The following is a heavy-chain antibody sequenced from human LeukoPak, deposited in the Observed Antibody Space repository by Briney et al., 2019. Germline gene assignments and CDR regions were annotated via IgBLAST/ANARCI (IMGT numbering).Heavy chain of an antibody. CDR3: ARHPSYYYDSSGYPDY. V-gene: IGHV4-39*01. Sequence: SETLSLTCTVSGGSIRSSYYYWGWIRQPPGKGLEWIGSIYDSGSTYYNPSLKSRVTISVDTSKNQFSLRLSSVTAADTAVYYCARHPSYYYDSSGYPDYWGQGTLVTVSS. J-gene: IGHJ4*02. CDR1: GGSIRSSYYY. D-gene: IGHD3-22*01. CDR2: IYDSGST.